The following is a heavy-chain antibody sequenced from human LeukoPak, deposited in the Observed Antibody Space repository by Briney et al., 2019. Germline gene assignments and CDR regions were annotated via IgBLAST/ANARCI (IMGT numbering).Heavy chain of an antibody. CDR2: IRYDGSNK. D-gene: IGHD2-21*02. J-gene: IGHJ4*02. CDR1: GFTFSSYG. CDR3: AKREVTANTAPLDY. V-gene: IGHV3-30*02. Sequence: AGGSLRLSCAASGFTFSSYGMHWVRQAPGKGLEWVAFIRYDGSNKYYADPVKGRFTISRDNSKNTLYLQMSSLRAEDTAVYYCAKREVTANTAPLDYWGQGTLVTVSS.